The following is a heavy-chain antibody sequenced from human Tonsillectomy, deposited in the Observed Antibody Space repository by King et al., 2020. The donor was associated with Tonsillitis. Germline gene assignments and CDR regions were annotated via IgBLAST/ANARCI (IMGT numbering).Heavy chain of an antibody. CDR2: ISGSGGSK. V-gene: IGHV3-23*04. J-gene: IGHJ4*02. CDR1: GFTFSSDA. D-gene: IGHD3-9*01. CDR3: AKASSNYDILTGYYYFDY. Sequence: VQLVESGGGLVQPGGSLRLSCAASGFTFSSDAMSWVRQAPGKGLEWVSAISGSGGSKYYADSVKGRFTISRDNSKNTLYLQMNSLRAEDTAVYYCAKASSNYDILTGYYYFDYWGQGTLVTVSS.